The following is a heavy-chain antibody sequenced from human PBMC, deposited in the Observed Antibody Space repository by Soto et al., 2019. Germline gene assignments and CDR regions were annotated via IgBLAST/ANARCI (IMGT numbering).Heavy chain of an antibody. CDR1: GFTFSSYA. J-gene: IGHJ3*02. D-gene: IGHD3-3*01. V-gene: IGHV3-23*01. CDR2: ISGSGGST. Sequence: GGSLRLSCAASGFTFSSYAMSWVRQAPGKGLEWVSAISGSGGSTYYADSVKGRFTISRDNSKNTLYLQMNSLRAEDTAVYYCAKDYYDFWSGYYRDKNAFDIWGQGTMVTVSS. CDR3: AKDYYDFWSGYYRDKNAFDI.